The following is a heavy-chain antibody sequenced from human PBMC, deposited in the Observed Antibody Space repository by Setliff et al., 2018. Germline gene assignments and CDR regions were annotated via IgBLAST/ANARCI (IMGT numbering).Heavy chain of an antibody. V-gene: IGHV4-59*01. J-gene: IGHJ4*02. CDR1: DGSLSTYY. D-gene: IGHD1-1*01. CDR3: AKGGTYRYFDF. Sequence: SETLSLTCTVSDGSLSTYYWSWIRQPPGKGLEFIGYVYYSGTANYSPSLRSRLTISVDTSKNQFSLKLRSVTAADTAVYYCAKGGTYRYFDFWGQGALVTVSS. CDR2: VYYSGTA.